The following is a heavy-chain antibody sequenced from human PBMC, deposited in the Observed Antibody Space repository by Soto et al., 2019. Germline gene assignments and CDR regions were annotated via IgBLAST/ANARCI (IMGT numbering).Heavy chain of an antibody. Sequence: SETLSLTCTVSGGSISSYYWSWIRQPAGKGLEWIGRIYTSGSTNYNPSLKSRVTMSVDTSKNQFSLKLSSVTAADTAVYYCARSAVGRFGFWSGNWFDHWGQGTLVTVSS. CDR2: IYTSGST. V-gene: IGHV4-4*07. CDR1: GGSISSYY. D-gene: IGHD3-3*01. J-gene: IGHJ5*02. CDR3: ARSAVGRFGFWSGNWFDH.